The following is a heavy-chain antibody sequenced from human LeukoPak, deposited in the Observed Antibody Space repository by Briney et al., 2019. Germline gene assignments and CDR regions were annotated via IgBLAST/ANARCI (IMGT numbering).Heavy chain of an antibody. D-gene: IGHD3-9*01. CDR1: GFTFSSYA. V-gene: IGHV3-30-3*01. CDR2: ISYDGSNK. CDR3: ASYYDILTGPDMGFDY. J-gene: IGHJ4*02. Sequence: PGGSLRLSCAASGFTFSSYAMHWVRQAPGKGLEWVAVISYDGSNKYYADSVKGRFTISRDNSKNTLYLQMNSLRAEDTAVYYCASYYDILTGPDMGFDYWGQGTLVTVSS.